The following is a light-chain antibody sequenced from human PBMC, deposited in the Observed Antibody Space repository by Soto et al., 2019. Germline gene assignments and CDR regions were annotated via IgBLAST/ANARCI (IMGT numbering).Light chain of an antibody. CDR1: QNIDRW. CDR2: GAS. J-gene: IGKJ1*01. CDR3: QQYNSYPWT. Sequence: DIQMTQSPSTLSASVGDRVTITCRASQNIDRWLAWYQQKPGKAPNLLIYGASNLESGVPSRFSCSGSGTESTLTISGQRPDDFASYYCQQYNSYPWTFGQGTKLEIK. V-gene: IGKV1-5*03.